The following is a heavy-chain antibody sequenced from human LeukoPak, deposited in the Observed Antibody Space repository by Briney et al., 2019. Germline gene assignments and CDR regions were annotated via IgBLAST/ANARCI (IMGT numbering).Heavy chain of an antibody. CDR2: VSYDGSNR. J-gene: IGHJ4*02. V-gene: IGHV3-30-3*01. CDR3: AREGYYGSGSPPSLYFDY. CDR1: GFTFSSYA. D-gene: IGHD3-10*01. Sequence: GGSLRLSCAASGFTFSSYAMHWVRQAPGKGLEWVTVVSYDGSNRYYADSVKGRFTISRDNSRSTLYLQMNSLRPEDTAIYYCAREGYYGSGSPPSLYFDYWGQGTLVTVSS.